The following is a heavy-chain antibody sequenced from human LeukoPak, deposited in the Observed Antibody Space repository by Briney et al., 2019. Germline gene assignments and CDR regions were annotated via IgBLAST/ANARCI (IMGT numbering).Heavy chain of an antibody. CDR1: GGTFSSYA. CDR2: IIPIFGTA. Sequence: SVKVSCKASGGTFSSYAISWVRQAPGQGLEWMGGIIPIFGTANYAQKFQGRVTITADESTSTAYMELSSLRPEDTAVYYCARDGGGGATYVSYWGQGTLVTVSS. J-gene: IGHJ4*02. CDR3: ARDGGGGATYVSY. V-gene: IGHV1-69*13. D-gene: IGHD1-26*01.